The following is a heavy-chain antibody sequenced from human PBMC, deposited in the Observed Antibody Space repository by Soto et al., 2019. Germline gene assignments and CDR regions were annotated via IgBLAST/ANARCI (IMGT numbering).Heavy chain of an antibody. CDR2: ISSSSSYI. D-gene: IGHD3-3*01. V-gene: IGHV3-21*01. CDR3: ASDPKYYDFWSGAQNWFDP. J-gene: IGHJ5*02. CDR1: GFTFSSYS. Sequence: PGGSLRLSCAASGFTFSSYSMNWVRQAPGKGLEWVSSISSSSSYIYYADSVKGRFTISRDNAKNSLYLQMNSLRAEDTAVYYGASDPKYYDFWSGAQNWFDPWGQGTLVTVSS.